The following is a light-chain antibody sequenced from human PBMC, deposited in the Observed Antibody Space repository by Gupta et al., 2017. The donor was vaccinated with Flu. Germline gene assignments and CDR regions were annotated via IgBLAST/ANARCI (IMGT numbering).Light chain of an antibody. Sequence: SAXVGDRVTITCRTSQGISSYLAWYQQKPGKAPKLLIYAASTLQSGVPSRFSGSGSGTEFTLTISSLQPEDFATYYCQQLNSYPHFGPGTKVDTK. J-gene: IGKJ3*01. V-gene: IGKV1-9*01. CDR2: AAS. CDR3: QQLNSYPH. CDR1: QGISSY.